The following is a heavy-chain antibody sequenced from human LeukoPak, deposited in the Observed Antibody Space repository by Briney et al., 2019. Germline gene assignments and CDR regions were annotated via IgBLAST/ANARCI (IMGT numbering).Heavy chain of an antibody. CDR1: GGSFSGYY. Sequence: SETLSLTCAVYGGSFSGYYWSWIRQPPGKGLEGIGSIYYSGSTYYNPSLKSRVTISVDTSKNQFSLKLGSVTAADTAVYYCATRKLGNDYWGQGTLVTVSS. CDR2: IYYSGST. D-gene: IGHD7-27*01. V-gene: IGHV4-34*01. CDR3: ATRKLGNDY. J-gene: IGHJ4*02.